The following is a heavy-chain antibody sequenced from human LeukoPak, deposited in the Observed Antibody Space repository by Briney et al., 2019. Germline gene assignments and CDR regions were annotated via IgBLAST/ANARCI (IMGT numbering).Heavy chain of an antibody. CDR1: GFTFSSYS. J-gene: IGHJ3*02. CDR2: ISSSSSTI. Sequence: PGGSLRLSCAASGFTFSSYSMNWVRQAPGKGLEWVSYISSSSSTIYYADSVKGRFTISRDNSKNTLYLQMNSLRAEDTAVYYCASLYSGSYFLFDIWGQGTMVTVSS. CDR3: ASLYSGSYFLFDI. V-gene: IGHV3-48*01. D-gene: IGHD1-26*01.